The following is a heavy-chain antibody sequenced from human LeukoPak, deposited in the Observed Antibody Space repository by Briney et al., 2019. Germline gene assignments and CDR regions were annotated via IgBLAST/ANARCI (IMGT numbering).Heavy chain of an antibody. J-gene: IGHJ3*02. V-gene: IGHV4-59*12. CDR3: ARVRPVTMIVVVMAIDAFDI. CDR1: GGSISSYY. Sequence: EASETLSLTCTVSGGSISSYYWSWIRQPPGKGLEWIGYIYYSGSTNYNPSLKSRVTISVDTSKNQFSLKLSSVTAADTAVYYCARVRPVTMIVVVMAIDAFDIWGQGTMVTVSS. CDR2: IYYSGST. D-gene: IGHD3-22*01.